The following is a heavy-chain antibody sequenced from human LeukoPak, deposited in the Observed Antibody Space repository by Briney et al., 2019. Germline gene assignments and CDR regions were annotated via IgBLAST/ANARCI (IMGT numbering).Heavy chain of an antibody. CDR1: GFTLSSYW. J-gene: IGHJ4*02. CDR2: INGDGRIT. V-gene: IGHV3-74*01. CDR3: ARDQGGSGGN. Sequence: GGSLRLSCAASGFTLSSYWMHWVRQAPGKGLVWVSRINGDGRITTYADSVKGRFTISRDTAKNTLYLQMNSLRAEDTAVYYCARDQGGSGGNWGQGTLVTVSS. D-gene: IGHD3-10*01.